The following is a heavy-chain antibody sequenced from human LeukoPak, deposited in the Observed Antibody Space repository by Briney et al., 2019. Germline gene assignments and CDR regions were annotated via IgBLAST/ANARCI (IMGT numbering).Heavy chain of an antibody. J-gene: IGHJ6*03. V-gene: IGHV1-69*05. CDR1: GGTFSSYA. CDR3: ARGEAALPHYYYYMDV. CDR2: IIPIFGTA. D-gene: IGHD6-13*01. Sequence: SVKASCKASGGTFSSYAISWVRQAPGQGLEWMGGIIPIFGTANYAQKFQGRVTITTDESTSTAYMELSSLRSEDTAVYYCARGEAALPHYYYYMDVWGKGTTVTVSS.